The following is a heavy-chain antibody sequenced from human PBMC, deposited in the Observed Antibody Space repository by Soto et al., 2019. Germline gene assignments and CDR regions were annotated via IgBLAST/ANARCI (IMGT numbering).Heavy chain of an antibody. CDR1: GGSISSSSYY. CDR3: ASQVIQDNWFDP. Sequence: SETLSLTCTVSGGSISSSSYYWGWIRQPPGKGLEWIGSIYYSGSTYYNPSLKSRVTISVDTSKNQFSLKLSSVTAADTAVYYCASQVIQDNWFDPWGQGTLVTVSS. CDR2: IYYSGST. V-gene: IGHV4-39*01. J-gene: IGHJ5*02.